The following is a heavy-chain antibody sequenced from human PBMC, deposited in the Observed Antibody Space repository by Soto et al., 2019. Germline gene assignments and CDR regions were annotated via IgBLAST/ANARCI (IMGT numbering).Heavy chain of an antibody. D-gene: IGHD6-19*01. CDR2: ISYDGSNK. J-gene: IGHJ4*02. V-gene: IGHV3-30*18. CDR3: AKDLAVAGFDY. CDR1: GFTFISYG. Sequence: GGSLRLSCAASGFTFISYGMHWVRQAPGKGLEWVAVISYDGSNKYYADSVKGRFTISRDNSKNTLYLQMNSLRAEDTAVYYCAKDLAVAGFDYWGQGTLVTVSS.